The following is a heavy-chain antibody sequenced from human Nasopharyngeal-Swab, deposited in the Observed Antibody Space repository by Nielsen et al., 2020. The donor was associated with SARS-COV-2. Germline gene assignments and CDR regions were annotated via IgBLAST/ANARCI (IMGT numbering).Heavy chain of an antibody. CDR2: ISSSASTI. CDR3: ATIAAAQFNYYGMDV. V-gene: IGHV3-48*04. J-gene: IGHJ6*02. CDR1: GFTFSSYA. Sequence: GGSLRLSCAASGFTFSSYAMSWVRQAPGKGLEWVSYISSSASTIYYADSVKGRFTISRDNAKNSLYLQMNSLRAEDTALYYCATIAAAQFNYYGMDVWGQGTTVTVSS. D-gene: IGHD6-13*01.